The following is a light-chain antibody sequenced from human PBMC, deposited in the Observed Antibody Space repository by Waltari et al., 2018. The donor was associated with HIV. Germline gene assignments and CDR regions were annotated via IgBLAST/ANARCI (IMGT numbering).Light chain of an antibody. Sequence: QSVLTQPPSISGAPGQRITVSCSGTSSNIGAGSDVHWYQQLPGTAPKRLLYKTVNRPSGVPDRFSASTSDASASLAITGLQAADEGDYFCQSYDTSLSAWVFGGGTRLTVL. V-gene: IGLV1-40*03. CDR3: QSYDTSLSAWV. J-gene: IGLJ2*01. CDR2: KTV. CDR1: SSNIGAGSD.